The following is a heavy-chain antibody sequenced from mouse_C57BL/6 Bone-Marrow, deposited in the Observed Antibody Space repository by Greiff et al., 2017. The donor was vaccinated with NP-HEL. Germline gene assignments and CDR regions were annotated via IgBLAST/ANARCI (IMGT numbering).Heavy chain of an antibody. CDR1: GYTFTSYW. Sequence: VQLQASGAELVMPGASVKLSCKASGYTFTSYWMHWVKQRPGQGLEWIGEIDPSASYTNYNQKFKGKSTLTVDKSSSTAYMQLSSLTSEDSAVYYCARSRGSPFAYWGQGTLVTVSA. D-gene: IGHD1-1*02. CDR3: ARSRGSPFAY. J-gene: IGHJ3*01. V-gene: IGHV1-69*01. CDR2: IDPSASYT.